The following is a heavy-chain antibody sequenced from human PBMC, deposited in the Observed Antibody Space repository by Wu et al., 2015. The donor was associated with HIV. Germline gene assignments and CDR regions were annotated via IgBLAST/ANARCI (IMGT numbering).Heavy chain of an antibody. CDR3: ARDPLQGEGFLGVGFPMNP. CDR2: ISPYSGNT. CDR1: GYTFMNYG. J-gene: IGHJ5*02. V-gene: IGHV1-18*01. D-gene: IGHD3-3*01. Sequence: QVQLVQSGGEVKKPGASVKVSCKTSGYTFMNYGISWVRQAPGKGPEWMGWISPYSGNTDYSQKFQRRVSMTTDTSTNTAYLDLTSLMSDDTAVYYCARDPLQGEGFLGVGFPMNPWGQGTLVTVSS.